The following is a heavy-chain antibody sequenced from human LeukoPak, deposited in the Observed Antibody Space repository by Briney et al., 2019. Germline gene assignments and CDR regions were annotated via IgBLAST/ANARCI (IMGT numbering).Heavy chain of an antibody. D-gene: IGHD3-22*01. CDR1: GDSITSYY. J-gene: IGHJ4*02. CDR2: IYYSGST. V-gene: IGHV4-59*01. Sequence: SETLSLTCAVSGDSITSYYWNWIRQPPGKGLEWIGYIYYSGSTNYNPSLKSRVTISVDTSKNQFSLKLTSLTAADTAVYYCAREDSSGYLGYWGQGTLVTVSS. CDR3: AREDSSGYLGY.